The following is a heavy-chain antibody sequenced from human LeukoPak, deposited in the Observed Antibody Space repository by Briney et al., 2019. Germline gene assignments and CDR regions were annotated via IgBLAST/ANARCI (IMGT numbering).Heavy chain of an antibody. CDR3: ARDPAASPTDYDFWSGFAYYYYMDV. CDR1: GYTFTSYG. D-gene: IGHD3-3*01. Sequence: ASVKVSCKASGYTFTSYGISWVRQAPGQGLEWMGWISAYNGNTNYAQKLQGRVTMTTDTSTSTAYMELRSLRSDDTAVYYCARDPAASPTDYDFWSGFAYYYYMDVWGKGTTVTVSS. V-gene: IGHV1-18*01. CDR2: ISAYNGNT. J-gene: IGHJ6*03.